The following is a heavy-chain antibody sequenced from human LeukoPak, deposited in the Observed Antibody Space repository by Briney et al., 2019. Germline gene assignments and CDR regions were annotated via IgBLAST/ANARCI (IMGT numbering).Heavy chain of an antibody. D-gene: IGHD3-9*01. V-gene: IGHV3-23*01. J-gene: IGHJ4*02. CDR3: AKDLDYDILTGLIDY. CDR2: ISGSGGST. Sequence: GGSLRLSCAASGFTFSNYAMSWVRQAPGKGLEWVSAISGSGGSTYYADSVKGRFTISRDNSKNTLYLQMNSLRAEDTAVYYCAKDLDYDILTGLIDYWGQGTLVTVSS. CDR1: GFTFSNYA.